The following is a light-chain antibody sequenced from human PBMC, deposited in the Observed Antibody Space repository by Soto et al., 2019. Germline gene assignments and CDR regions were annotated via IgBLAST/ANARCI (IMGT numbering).Light chain of an antibody. CDR1: SGHSSYA. V-gene: IGLV4-69*01. CDR3: QTWATDIRV. CDR2: LNSDGSH. J-gene: IGLJ3*02. Sequence: QSVLTQSPSASASLGASVKLTCTLSSGHSSYAIAWHQQQPEKGPRYLMNLNSDGSHTKGDGIPDRFSGSSSGAERYLTISSLQSEDEADYYCQTWATDIRVFGGGTQLTVL.